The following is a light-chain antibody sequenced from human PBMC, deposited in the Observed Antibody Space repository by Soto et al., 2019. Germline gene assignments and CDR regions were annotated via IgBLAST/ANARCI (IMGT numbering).Light chain of an antibody. CDR3: QSYDSSLRGV. V-gene: IGLV1-40*01. J-gene: IGLJ2*01. Sequence: QSVLTQPPSVSGAPGQRVTISCTGSSSNIGAGYDVHWYQQLPGTAPKLLIYGNSKRPSGVPDRFSGSKSGTSASLAITGLQAEDEADYYCQSYDSSLRGVFGGGTQLTVL. CDR2: GNS. CDR1: SSNIGAGYD.